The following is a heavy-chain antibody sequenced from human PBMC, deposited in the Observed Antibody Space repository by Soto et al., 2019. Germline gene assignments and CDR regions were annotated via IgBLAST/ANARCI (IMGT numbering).Heavy chain of an antibody. V-gene: IGHV3-30*03. CDR1: GFTFSNFG. CDR2: ISYDGNIR. D-gene: IGHD3-16*01. Sequence: QVQLVESGGGVVQPGRSLRLSCAASGFTFSNFGMQWVRQAPGKGLEWVASISYDGNIRYSADSVKGRFTISRDNSKNTLYLQMNSLRSEDTAVYYCARFWGPVTADVDDNWGQGTLVTVSS. CDR3: ARFWGPVTADVDDN. J-gene: IGHJ4*02.